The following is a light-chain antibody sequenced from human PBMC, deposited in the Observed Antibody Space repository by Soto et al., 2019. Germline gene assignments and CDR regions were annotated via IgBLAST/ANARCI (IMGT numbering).Light chain of an antibody. CDR2: DAS. J-gene: IGKJ4*01. V-gene: IGKV3-11*01. CDR3: HQRSHSSLT. Sequence: EIVLTQSPATLSLSPGERATLSCRASQSVSSYLAWYQQKPGQAPRLLIYDASNRATGIPARFSGSGSGTDFTLTTTLLTPAEFAVYYCHQRSHSSLTCRSGTKVEVK. CDR1: QSVSSY.